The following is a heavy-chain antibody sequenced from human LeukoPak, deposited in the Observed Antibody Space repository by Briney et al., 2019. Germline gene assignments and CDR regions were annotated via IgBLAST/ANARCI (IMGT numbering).Heavy chain of an antibody. V-gene: IGHV4-61*01. CDR2: FSYNVHS. Sequence: SETLSLTCTVSGGSVSSSNYYWSWIRQSPGKGLEWVGFFSYNVHSDYNPSLKSRVTISIDTSKNQFSLRLSSVTAADTAIYYCARVSVAGTGPEYWVRGTLVTVSS. CDR3: ARVSVAGTGPEY. CDR1: GGSVSSSNYY. J-gene: IGHJ4*02. D-gene: IGHD6-13*01.